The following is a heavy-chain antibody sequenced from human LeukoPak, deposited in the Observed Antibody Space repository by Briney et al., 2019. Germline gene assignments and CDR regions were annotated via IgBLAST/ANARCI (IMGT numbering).Heavy chain of an antibody. J-gene: IGHJ5*02. CDR3: ARRRCSSTSCYWFDP. CDR2: ISTSGST. D-gene: IGHD2-2*01. V-gene: IGHV4-4*07. Sequence: SETLSLTCTVSGGSISSYYWSWIRQPAGKGLESIGHISTSGSTNYNPSLKSRVTISVDTSKNQFSLKLSSVTAADTAVYYCARRRCSSTSCYWFDPWGQGTLVTVSS. CDR1: GGSISSYY.